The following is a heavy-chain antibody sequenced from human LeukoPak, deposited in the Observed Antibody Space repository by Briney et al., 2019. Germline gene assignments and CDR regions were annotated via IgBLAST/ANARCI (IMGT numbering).Heavy chain of an antibody. CDR2: ISEDTFRT. J-gene: IGHJ4*02. Sequence: PGGSLRLSCAASGFIFNRYPMHWVRQGPGEGLEAVSAISEDTFRTYYARSVKGRFTVSRDNSKSTAFLHMDNLRVEDMGIYYCAKEDVGGFDAWGQGTLVTVSS. V-gene: IGHV3-64*01. D-gene: IGHD5-24*01. CDR1: GFIFNRYP. CDR3: AKEDVGGFDA.